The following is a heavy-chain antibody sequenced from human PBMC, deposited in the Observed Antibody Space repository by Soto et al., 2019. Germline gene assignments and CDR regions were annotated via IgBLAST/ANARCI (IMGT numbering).Heavy chain of an antibody. V-gene: IGHV3-23*01. CDR1: GFTFSGNG. Sequence: GGSLRLSCAASGFTFSGNGMSWVRQAPGKGPEWVSVISKSGGTYYADSVKGRFTISRDNSKNPVYLQMNSLRVEDTAVYYCAKRVTSGHYFDSWGQGALVTVSS. J-gene: IGHJ4*02. CDR2: ISKSGGT. CDR3: AKRVTSGHYFDS. D-gene: IGHD5-12*01.